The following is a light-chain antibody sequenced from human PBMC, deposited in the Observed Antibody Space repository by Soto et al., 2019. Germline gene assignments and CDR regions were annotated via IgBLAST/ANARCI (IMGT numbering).Light chain of an antibody. CDR3: QQSYSTPLYT. Sequence: DIQMTQSPSSLSASVGDRVAITCRASEDIRKYLNWYQQRPGQALKLLISGASTLQSGVSSRFSGSGSGTAFTLTISGLQPEDFATYYCQQSYSTPLYTFGQGTKLEI. CDR1: EDIRKY. CDR2: GAS. J-gene: IGKJ2*01. V-gene: IGKV1-39*01.